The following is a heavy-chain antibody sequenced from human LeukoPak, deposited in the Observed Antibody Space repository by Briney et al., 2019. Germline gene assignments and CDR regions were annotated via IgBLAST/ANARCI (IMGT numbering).Heavy chain of an antibody. CDR2: INPNNGDT. CDR1: GYSFSDYH. CDR3: ARREYSNGYPYRLNF. Sequence: GASVKVSCKASGYSFSDYHINWVRQASGQGPEWMGWINPNNGDTDYAKAFQGRVTMTRDTSISTAYMELNRLRSDDTAMYYCARREYSNGYPYRLNFWGQGTLLTVSS. V-gene: IGHV1-2*02. D-gene: IGHD5-18*01. J-gene: IGHJ4*02.